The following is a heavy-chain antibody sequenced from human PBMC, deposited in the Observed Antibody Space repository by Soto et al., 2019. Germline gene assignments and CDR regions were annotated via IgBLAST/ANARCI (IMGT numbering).Heavy chain of an antibody. Sequence: EVQLVESGGGLVQPGGTLRLSCAASGFTFSDHYIYWVRQAPGKGLEWVGRSRNKANSYSTEYAASVKGRFTISRDESKNSLYLQMNSLKTEDTAVYYCARFSGSYTRGPDYWGQGTLVTVSS. D-gene: IGHD1-26*01. CDR3: ARFSGSYTRGPDY. CDR2: SRNKANSYST. CDR1: GFTFSDHY. V-gene: IGHV3-72*01. J-gene: IGHJ4*02.